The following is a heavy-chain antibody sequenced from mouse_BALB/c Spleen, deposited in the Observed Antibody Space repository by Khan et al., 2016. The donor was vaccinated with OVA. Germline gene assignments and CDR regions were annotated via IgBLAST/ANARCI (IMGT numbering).Heavy chain of an antibody. Sequence: QVQLKESGAELAKPGASVKMSCKASGYTFTSYWMHWIKQRPGQGLEWIGYINPTSGYTDYNQKFKDKATLTADKSSSTAYMQLNSLTSDDSAVYYCARERMDYWGQGTTLTVSS. CDR2: INPTSGYT. CDR3: ARERMDY. CDR1: GYTFTSYW. V-gene: IGHV1-7*01. J-gene: IGHJ2*01.